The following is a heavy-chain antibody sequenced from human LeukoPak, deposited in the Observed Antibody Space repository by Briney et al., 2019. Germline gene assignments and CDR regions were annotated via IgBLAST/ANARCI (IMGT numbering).Heavy chain of an antibody. CDR1: GYTFTGYY. Sequence: GASVKVSCKASGYTFTGYYMHWVRRAPGQGLEWMGWINPNSGGTNYAQKFQGRVTMTRDTSISTAYMELSRLRSDDTAVYYCARAILWFGAPYYMDVWGKGTTVTVSS. CDR3: ARAILWFGAPYYMDV. CDR2: INPNSGGT. V-gene: IGHV1-2*02. J-gene: IGHJ6*03. D-gene: IGHD3-10*01.